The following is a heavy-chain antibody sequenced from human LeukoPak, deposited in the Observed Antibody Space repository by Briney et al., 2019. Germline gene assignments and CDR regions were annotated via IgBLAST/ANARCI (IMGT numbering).Heavy chain of an antibody. J-gene: IGHJ5*02. V-gene: IGHV4-4*07. CDR1: GGSISSYY. Sequence: PSETLSLTCTVSGGSISSYYWNWIRQPAGKGLEWIGRLYSSGSTNYNPSLKSRVTMSVDTSKNQFSLEMRSVTAADTAVYYCARDFSNGWLYWFDPWGQGTLVTVSS. CDR2: LYSSGST. D-gene: IGHD6-19*01. CDR3: ARDFSNGWLYWFDP.